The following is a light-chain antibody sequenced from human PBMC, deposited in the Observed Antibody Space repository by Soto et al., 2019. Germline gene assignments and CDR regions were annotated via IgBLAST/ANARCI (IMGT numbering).Light chain of an antibody. J-gene: IGKJ2*01. CDR2: GTS. CDR3: QRYGSSPLYA. CDR1: QTINTEF. Sequence: EIVLTQSPGTLSLSPGERATFSCRTSQTINTEFLAWYQQRPGLAPRLLIHGTSNRATGIPDRFSGSGSGTDFPLTISALEPEDFAAYYCQRYGSSPLYAFGQGTKLEI. V-gene: IGKV3-20*01.